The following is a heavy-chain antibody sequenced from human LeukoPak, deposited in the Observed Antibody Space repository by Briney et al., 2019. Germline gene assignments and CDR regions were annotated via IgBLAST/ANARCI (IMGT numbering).Heavy chain of an antibody. D-gene: IGHD4-11*01. CDR2: MDTNGNP. V-gene: IGHV4-61*02. Sequence: PSQTLSLTCTVSGGSISRGSYYWSWIRQPAGKGLEWIGRMDTNGNPNYNPSLKSRVIISVDTSKNQFSLKLISVTAADTAVYYCAREFLLGSMTTVTTSYFDYWGQGTLVTVSS. CDR1: GGSISRGSYY. CDR3: AREFLLGSMTTVTTSYFDY. J-gene: IGHJ4*02.